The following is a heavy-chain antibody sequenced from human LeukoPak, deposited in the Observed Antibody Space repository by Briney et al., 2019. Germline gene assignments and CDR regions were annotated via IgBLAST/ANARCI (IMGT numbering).Heavy chain of an antibody. CDR2: IYYSGST. V-gene: IGHV4-39*07. Sequence: SETLSLTCTVSGGSISISSYYWGWIRQPPGKGLEWIATIYYSGSTNYNPSLQSRLTVSVDTSRNQFSLKLTSVTAADTAMYYCARGDQQLAFDFWGQGTLVTVSS. D-gene: IGHD6-13*01. CDR1: GGSISISSYY. CDR3: ARGDQQLAFDF. J-gene: IGHJ5*01.